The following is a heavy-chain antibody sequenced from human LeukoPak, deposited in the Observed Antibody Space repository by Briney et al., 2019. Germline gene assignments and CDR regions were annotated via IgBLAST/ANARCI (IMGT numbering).Heavy chain of an antibody. CDR1: GGSISSRSYY. Sequence: SETLSLTCTVSGGSISSRSYYWGWIRQPPGKGLEWIGSIYYSGSTYYNPSLKSRVTISVDTSKNQFSLRLSSVTAADTAVYYCAREDSGSYYNYYYFYMDVWGKGTTVTISS. J-gene: IGHJ6*03. D-gene: IGHD3-10*01. CDR2: IYYSGST. CDR3: AREDSGSYYNYYYFYMDV. V-gene: IGHV4-39*07.